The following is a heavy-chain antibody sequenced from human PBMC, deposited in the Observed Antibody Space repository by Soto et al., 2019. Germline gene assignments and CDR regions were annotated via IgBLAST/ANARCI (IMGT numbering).Heavy chain of an antibody. CDR3: AGWGGYYSSAFDI. CDR1: GGSISSSSYY. V-gene: IGHV4-39*01. D-gene: IGHD3-22*01. CDR2: IYYSGST. J-gene: IGHJ3*02. Sequence: QLQLQESGPGLVKPSETLSLTCTVSGGSISSSSYYWGWIRQPPGKGLEWIGSIYYSGSTYYNPSLKSRVTISVDTSKNQFSLKLSSVTAADTAVYYCAGWGGYYSSAFDIWGQGTMVTVSS.